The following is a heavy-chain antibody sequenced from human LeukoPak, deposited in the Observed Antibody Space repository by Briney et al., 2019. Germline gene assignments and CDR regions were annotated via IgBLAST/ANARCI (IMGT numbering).Heavy chain of an antibody. V-gene: IGHV1-2*02. CDR3: ARDDHMGGTYYYGSGTKAWFDP. CDR1: GYTFTGYY. Sequence: ASVKVSCKASGYTFTGYYMHWVRQAPGQGLEWMGWINPNSGGTNYAQKFQGRVTMTRDTSISTAYMELSRLRSDDTAVYYCARDDHMGGTYYYGSGTKAWFDPWGQGTLVTVSS. J-gene: IGHJ5*02. CDR2: INPNSGGT. D-gene: IGHD3-10*01.